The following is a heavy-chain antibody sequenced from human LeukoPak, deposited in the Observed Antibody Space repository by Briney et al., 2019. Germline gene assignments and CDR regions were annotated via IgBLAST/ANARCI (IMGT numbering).Heavy chain of an antibody. D-gene: IGHD3-10*01. V-gene: IGHV3-49*04. J-gene: IGHJ3*02. CDR3: TRVVRGAPPYAFDI. CDR1: GFTFDDYA. Sequence: PGRSLRLSCAASGFTFDDYAMHWVRQAPGKGLEWVGFIRSKAYGGTTEYAASVKGRFTISRDDSKSIAYLQMNSLKTEDTAVYYCTRVVRGAPPYAFDIWGQGTMVTVSS. CDR2: IRSKAYGGTT.